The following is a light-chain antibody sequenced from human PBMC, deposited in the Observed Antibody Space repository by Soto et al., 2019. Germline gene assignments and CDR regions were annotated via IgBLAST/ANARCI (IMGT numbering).Light chain of an antibody. CDR2: SNN. V-gene: IGLV1-44*01. CDR3: AAWDGSLNGWV. Sequence: QSVVTQPPSASGTPGQRVTISCSGSSSNIGSDIVNWYQQLPGMAPKLLIYSNNQRPSGVPDRFSGSKSGTSASLAISGLQSEDEADYYCAAWDGSLNGWVFGGGTKVTVL. CDR1: SSNIGSDI. J-gene: IGLJ3*02.